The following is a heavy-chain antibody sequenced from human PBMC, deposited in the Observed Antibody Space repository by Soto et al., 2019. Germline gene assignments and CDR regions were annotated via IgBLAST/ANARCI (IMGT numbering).Heavy chain of an antibody. CDR3: ARLALRRNYYYYGMDV. J-gene: IGHJ6*02. CDR1: GGSISSSSYY. CDR2: IYYSGST. Sequence: QLQLQESGPGLVKPSETLSLTCTVSGGSISSSSYYWGWIRQPPGKGLEWIGSIYYSGSTYYNPSLKSRVTISVDTSKNQFSLKLSSVTAADTAVYYCARLALRRNYYYYGMDVWGQGTTVTVSS. D-gene: IGHD2-15*01. V-gene: IGHV4-39*01.